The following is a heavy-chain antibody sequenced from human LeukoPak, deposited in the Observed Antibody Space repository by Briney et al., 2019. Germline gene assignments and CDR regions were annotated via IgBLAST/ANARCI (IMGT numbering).Heavy chain of an antibody. V-gene: IGHV1-69*04. CDR1: GGTFSRYT. CDR3: ARDPAGDYRVD. Sequence: SVTVSCNASGGTFSRYTISWVRHAPGQGLEWMGRMIPILGIANYAQKFQGRVTITADKSTSTAYMQPSSLRSKAMAVYYCARDPAGDYRVDWGQGTLVTVSS. D-gene: IGHD4-17*01. J-gene: IGHJ4*02. CDR2: MIPILGIA.